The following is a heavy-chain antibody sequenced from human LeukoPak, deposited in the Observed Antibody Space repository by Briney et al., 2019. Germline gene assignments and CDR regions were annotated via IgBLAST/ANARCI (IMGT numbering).Heavy chain of an antibody. CDR3: AKDSGPFIRFLITGPDY. CDR2: VSHDETNK. Sequence: GGSLRLSCAASGFTFSDYGMHWVRQAPGKGLEWVAVVSHDETNKYYADSVKGRFTISRDTSKNTVYLQMNSLKTDDTAVYYCAKDSGPFIRFLITGPDYWGQGTLVTVSS. CDR1: GFTFSDYG. D-gene: IGHD3-16*01. V-gene: IGHV3-30*18. J-gene: IGHJ4*02.